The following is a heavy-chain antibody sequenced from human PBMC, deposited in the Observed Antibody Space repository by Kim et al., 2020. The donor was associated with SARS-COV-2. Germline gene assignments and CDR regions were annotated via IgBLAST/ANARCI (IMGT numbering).Heavy chain of an antibody. CDR2: IYSGGST. CDR1: GFTVSSNY. Sequence: GGSLRLSCAASGFTVSSNYMSWVRQAPGKGLEWVSVIYSGGSTYYADSVKGRFTISRDNSKNTLYLQMNSLRAEDTAVYYCAREDGLDSSSRNYYYGMDVWGQGTTVTVSS. J-gene: IGHJ6*02. V-gene: IGHV3-66*01. D-gene: IGHD6-13*01. CDR3: AREDGLDSSSRNYYYGMDV.